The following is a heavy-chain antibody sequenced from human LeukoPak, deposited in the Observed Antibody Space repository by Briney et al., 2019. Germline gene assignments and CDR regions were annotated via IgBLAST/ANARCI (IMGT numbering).Heavy chain of an antibody. D-gene: IGHD3-3*01. J-gene: IGHJ6*02. V-gene: IGHV3-33*01. CDR3: ARDLTEERFLEWFAYYGMDV. Sequence: GGSLRLSCAASGFTFSSYGMHWVRQAPGKGLEWVAVIWYDGSNKYYADSVKGRFTISRDNSKNTLYLQMNSLRAEDTAVYYCARDLTEERFLEWFAYYGMDVWGQGTTVTVSS. CDR1: GFTFSSYG. CDR2: IWYDGSNK.